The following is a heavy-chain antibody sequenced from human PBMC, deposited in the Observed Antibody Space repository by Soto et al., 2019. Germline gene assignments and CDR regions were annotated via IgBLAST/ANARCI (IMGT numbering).Heavy chain of an antibody. CDR3: ARSGDNYNVLDY. J-gene: IGHJ4*02. Sequence: PWWSLRLSCSASVFTLSDHYMSWSRQAPGKGLEWVSFSSNSGTFTKYADSVKGRFTISRDNAKNSLYLQINNLRGEDTAIYFCARSGDNYNVLDYWGPGTPVTVSS. CDR1: VFTLSDHY. D-gene: IGHD3-10*02. CDR2: SSNSGTFT. V-gene: IGHV3-11*03.